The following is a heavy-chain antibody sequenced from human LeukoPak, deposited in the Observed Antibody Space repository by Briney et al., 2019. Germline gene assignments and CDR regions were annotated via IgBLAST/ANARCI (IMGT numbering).Heavy chain of an antibody. CDR1: GYSFSNDW. Sequence: GESLKISCKGSGYSFSNDWIGWVRQMPGKSLEWMGIIYPGDSDTKYSPSFQGQVTISADKSISTAYLQWSSLEASDTAMYYCARRGCNGGSCYGYWGQGTLVTVSS. D-gene: IGHD2-15*01. CDR2: IYPGDSDT. J-gene: IGHJ4*02. CDR3: ARRGCNGGSCYGY. V-gene: IGHV5-51*01.